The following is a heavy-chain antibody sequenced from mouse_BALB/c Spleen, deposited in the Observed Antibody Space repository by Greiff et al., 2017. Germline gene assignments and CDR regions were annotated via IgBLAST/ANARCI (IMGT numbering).Heavy chain of an antibody. D-gene: IGHD2-1*01. V-gene: IGHV1-54*03. Sequence: QVQLKESGAELVRPGTSVKVSCKASGYAFTNYLIEWVKQRPGQGLEWIGVINPGSGGTNYNEKFKGKATLTADKSSSTAYMQLSSLTSDDSAVYFCARSPYGNYYWYFDVWGAGTTVTVSS. J-gene: IGHJ1*01. CDR1: GYAFTNYL. CDR3: ARSPYGNYYWYFDV. CDR2: INPGSGGT.